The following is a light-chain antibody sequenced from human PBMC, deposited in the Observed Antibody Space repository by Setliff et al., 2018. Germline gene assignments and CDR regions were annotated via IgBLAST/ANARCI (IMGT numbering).Light chain of an antibody. CDR1: RVIRNC. CDR3: QQYDDYPWT. J-gene: IGKJ1*01. V-gene: IGKV1-5*03. CDR2: RAS. Sequence: DVQMTQSPSTLSASVGDRVTITCRASRVIRNCLAWYQQKPGTAPRLLIQRASRLEAGVPGRFTGGVSETEFTLIINNMQPDDFATYYCQQYDDYPWTFGRGTKVDIK.